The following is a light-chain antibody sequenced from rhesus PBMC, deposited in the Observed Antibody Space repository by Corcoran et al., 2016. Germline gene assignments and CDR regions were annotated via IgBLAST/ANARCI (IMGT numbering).Light chain of an antibody. V-gene: IGLV1-85*01. Sequence: QSVLTQPPSVSGAPGQRVTISCTGSSSNIGQYYVQWYHQVPGTAPKLLMYENDKRPSGVSDRFSGSQSGTSASLTITGLQSEDEADYYCQSYDNSLSAYIFGVGTRLTVL. CDR3: QSYDNSLSAYI. CDR1: SSNIGQYY. J-gene: IGLJ1*01. CDR2: END.